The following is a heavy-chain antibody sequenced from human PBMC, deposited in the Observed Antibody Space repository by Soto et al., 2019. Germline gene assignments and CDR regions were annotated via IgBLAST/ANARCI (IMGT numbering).Heavy chain of an antibody. Sequence: GGSLRLSCAASGFTFSTYSMQWVRQAPDKGLEWLAVISYSGGTIFYADSVRGRFTISRDNSKNTLNLQMNSLRPGDTAVYYCARDGGAAGTFDYWGRGTLVTVSS. V-gene: IGHV3-30-3*01. CDR2: ISYSGGTI. CDR1: GFTFSTYS. J-gene: IGHJ4*02. CDR3: ARDGGAAGTFDY. D-gene: IGHD6-13*01.